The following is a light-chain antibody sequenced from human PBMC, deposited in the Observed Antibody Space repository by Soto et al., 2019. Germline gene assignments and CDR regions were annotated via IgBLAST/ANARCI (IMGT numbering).Light chain of an antibody. CDR1: QSISRY. CDR3: QQTYSTPWT. Sequence: DIQMTQSPSSLSASVGGRVTVTCRASQSISRYLNWYQQKPGKAPNLLIYAASTLQRGVPSRFSGSESGTEFTLTISSLQPEDSAVSFCQQTYSTPWTFGQGTKVDIK. CDR2: AAS. V-gene: IGKV1-39*01. J-gene: IGKJ1*01.